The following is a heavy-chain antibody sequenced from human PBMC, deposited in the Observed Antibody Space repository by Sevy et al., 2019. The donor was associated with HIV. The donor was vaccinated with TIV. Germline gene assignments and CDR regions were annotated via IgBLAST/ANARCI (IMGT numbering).Heavy chain of an antibody. CDR3: ARDREGYCSSTSCYTLDY. D-gene: IGHD2-2*02. Sequence: ASVKVSCKASGGTFSSYAISRVRQAPGQGLEWMGGIIPIFGTANYAQKFQGRVTITADESTSTAYMELSSLRSEDTAVYYCARDREGYCSSTSCYTLDYWGQGTLVTVSS. CDR2: IIPIFGTA. V-gene: IGHV1-69*13. J-gene: IGHJ4*02. CDR1: GGTFSSYA.